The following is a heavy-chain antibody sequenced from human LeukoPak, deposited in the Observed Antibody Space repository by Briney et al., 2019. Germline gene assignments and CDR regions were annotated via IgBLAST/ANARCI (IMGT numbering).Heavy chain of an antibody. CDR2: ISAYNGNT. CDR3: ARAWRYNSGWFFDY. V-gene: IGHV1-18*01. Sequence: GASVKASCKASGYTFPSYGFTWVRQAPGQGLEWMGWISAYNGNTNYAQNLQGRVTMTTDTSTSTASMELRSLRSDDTAVYYCARAWRYNSGWFFDYWGQGTLVTVSS. D-gene: IGHD6-19*01. J-gene: IGHJ4*02. CDR1: GYTFPSYG.